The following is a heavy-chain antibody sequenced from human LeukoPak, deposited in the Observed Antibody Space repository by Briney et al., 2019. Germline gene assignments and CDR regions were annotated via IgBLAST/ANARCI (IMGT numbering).Heavy chain of an antibody. CDR2: INPYSGDT. Sequence: ASVKVSCKASGYTLTGYHIHWVRQAPGQGLEWMGRINPYSGDTNFAQKFQGRVTMTRDTSITTAYMDLSSLTPDDTAVYLCARDQGSLTRSWYTGYWGQGTQVTVSS. D-gene: IGHD6-13*01. J-gene: IGHJ4*02. CDR1: GYTLTGYH. V-gene: IGHV1-2*06. CDR3: ARDQGSLTRSWYTGY.